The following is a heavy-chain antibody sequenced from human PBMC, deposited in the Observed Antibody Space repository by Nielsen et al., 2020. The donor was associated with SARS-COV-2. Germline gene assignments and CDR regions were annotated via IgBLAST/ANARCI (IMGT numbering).Heavy chain of an antibody. D-gene: IGHD6-19*01. Sequence: GSLRLSCTVSGGSISSSSYYWGWIRQPPGKGLEWIGSIYYSGSTYYNPSLKSRVTMSGDTSKNQFSLKLSSVTAADTAVYYCARRPVRYSSGWYEVDYWGQGTLVTVSS. CDR1: GGSISSSSYY. J-gene: IGHJ4*02. CDR3: ARRPVRYSSGWYEVDY. V-gene: IGHV4-39*01. CDR2: IYYSGST.